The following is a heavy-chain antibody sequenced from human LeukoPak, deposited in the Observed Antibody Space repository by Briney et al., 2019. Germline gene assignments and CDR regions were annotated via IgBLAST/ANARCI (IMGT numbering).Heavy chain of an antibody. CDR2: INHSGST. Sequence: SETLSLTCAVYGGSFSGYYWSWIRQPPGKGLEWIGEINHSGSTNYNPSLKSRVTISVDTSKNQFSLKLSSVAAADTAVYYCARGRRASYYYYGMDVWGQGTTVTVSS. V-gene: IGHV4-34*01. D-gene: IGHD1-14*01. J-gene: IGHJ6*02. CDR1: GGSFSGYY. CDR3: ARGRRASYYYYGMDV.